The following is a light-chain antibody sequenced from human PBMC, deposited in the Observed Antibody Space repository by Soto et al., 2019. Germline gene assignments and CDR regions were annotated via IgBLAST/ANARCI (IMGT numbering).Light chain of an antibody. CDR1: QSVNNNY. Sequence: EIVLTQSPGTLSLSPGERATLSCRTSQSVNNNYIAWYQQKPGQAPRLLIYGASSRATGIPDRFSGSGSGTDFTLSISRLEPEDFAVYYCQQYSSLWTFGQGTKVDIK. V-gene: IGKV3-20*01. J-gene: IGKJ1*01. CDR3: QQYSSLWT. CDR2: GAS.